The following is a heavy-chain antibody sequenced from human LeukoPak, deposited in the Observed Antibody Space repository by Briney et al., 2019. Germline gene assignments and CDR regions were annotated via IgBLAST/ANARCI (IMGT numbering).Heavy chain of an antibody. Sequence: PGGSLRLSCAASGFTFSSYSMNWVRQAPGKGLEWVSYISSSSSTIYYADSVKGRFTISRDNAKNSLYLQMSSLRAEDTAVYYCARGVTYFDYWGQGTLVTVSS. J-gene: IGHJ4*02. CDR1: GFTFSSYS. D-gene: IGHD2-21*02. V-gene: IGHV3-48*01. CDR3: ARGVTYFDY. CDR2: ISSSSSTI.